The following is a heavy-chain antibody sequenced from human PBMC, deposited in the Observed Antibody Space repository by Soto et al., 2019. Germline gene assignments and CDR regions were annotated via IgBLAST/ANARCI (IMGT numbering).Heavy chain of an antibody. D-gene: IGHD2-21*01. CDR1: GGGNLRDYR. CDR2: IIPKLGSA. J-gene: IGHJ4*02. Sequence: QVQLVQSGAEVKEPGSSVKVSCKASGGGNLRDYRTTWVRRAPGQGLEWMGGIIPKLGSANYAQNIQGRVTITADESTNTVYMELRSLRSDDTAVYYFARGGDGYGFGAVYWCQGTPGTVST. V-gene: IGHV1-69*01. CDR3: ARGGDGYGFGAVY.